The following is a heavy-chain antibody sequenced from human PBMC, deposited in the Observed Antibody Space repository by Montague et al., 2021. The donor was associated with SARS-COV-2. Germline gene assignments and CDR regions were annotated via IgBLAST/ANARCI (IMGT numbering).Heavy chain of an antibody. J-gene: IGHJ4*02. Sequence: SETLSLTCAVYGGSLSGYYWSWIRQPPGEGLEWIAEISHSGSTNYNPSLKSRVTISVDTSKNQFSLKLSSVTAADTAVYYCARIWYSSGYQGIYYFDYWGQGTLVTVSS. CDR3: ARIWYSSGYQGIYYFDY. CDR2: ISHSGST. CDR1: GGSLSGYY. D-gene: IGHD3-22*01. V-gene: IGHV4-34*01.